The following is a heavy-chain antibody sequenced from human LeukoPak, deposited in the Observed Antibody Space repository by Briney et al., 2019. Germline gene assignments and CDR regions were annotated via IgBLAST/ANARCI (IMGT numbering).Heavy chain of an antibody. J-gene: IGHJ4*02. CDR1: GFTFSSYG. CDR3: ARAEKIAVAGMGYYFDY. CDR2: IWCDGSNK. Sequence: PGGSLRLSCAASGFTFSSYGMHWVRQAPGKGLEWVAVIWCDGSNKYYADSVKGRFTISRDNAKNSLYLQMNSLRAEDTAVYYCARAEKIAVAGMGYYFDYWGQGTLVTVSS. V-gene: IGHV3-33*01. D-gene: IGHD6-19*01.